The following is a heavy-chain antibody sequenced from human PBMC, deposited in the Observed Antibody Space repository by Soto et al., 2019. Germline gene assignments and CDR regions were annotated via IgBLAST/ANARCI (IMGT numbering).Heavy chain of an antibody. CDR2: IYYSGST. D-gene: IGHD6-13*01. J-gene: IGHJ3*02. CDR3: ARRYSSAFDI. Sequence: QVQLQESGPGLVKPSETLSLTCTVSGGSISSYYWGWFGRPPGKGLEWIGYIYYSGSTNYNPSLKSRVTISVDTSKNQFSLKLSSVTAADTAVYYCARRYSSAFDIWGQGTMVTVSS. V-gene: IGHV4-59*08. CDR1: GGSISSYY.